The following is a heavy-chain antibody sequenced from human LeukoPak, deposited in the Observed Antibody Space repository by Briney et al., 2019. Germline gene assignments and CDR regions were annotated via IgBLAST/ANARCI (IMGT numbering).Heavy chain of an antibody. CDR1: GGSISSSNW. Sequence: PSETLSLTCAVSGGSISSSNWWSWVRQPPGKGLEWIGEIYHSGSTNYNPSLKSRVTISVDKSKNQFSLKLSSVTAADTAVYYCASTEYSSSSVAYWGQGTLVTVSS. J-gene: IGHJ4*02. CDR2: IYHSGST. D-gene: IGHD6-6*01. CDR3: ASTEYSSSSVAY. V-gene: IGHV4-4*02.